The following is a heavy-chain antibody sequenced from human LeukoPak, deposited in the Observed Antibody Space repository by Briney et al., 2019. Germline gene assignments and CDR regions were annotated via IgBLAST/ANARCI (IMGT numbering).Heavy chain of an antibody. Sequence: GGSLRLSCAASGFTFSSYAMHWVRQAPGKGLEWVAVISYDGSNKCYADSVKGRFTISRDNSKNTLYLQLNSLRAEDTAVYYCAKGDYSNYGHYYYYMDVWGKGTTVTVSS. CDR2: ISYDGSNK. J-gene: IGHJ6*03. CDR3: AKGDYSNYGHYYYYMDV. D-gene: IGHD4-11*01. CDR1: GFTFSSYA. V-gene: IGHV3-30-3*01.